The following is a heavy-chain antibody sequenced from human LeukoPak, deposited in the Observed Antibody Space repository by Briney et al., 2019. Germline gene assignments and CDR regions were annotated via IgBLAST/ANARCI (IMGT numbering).Heavy chain of an antibody. Sequence: GASVKVSCKASGYTFTGNGITWVRQAPGQGLEWMGGIIPIFGTANYAQKFQGRVTITTDESTSTAYMELSSLRSEDTAVYYCARYKITVVPAALDPWGQGTLVTVSS. D-gene: IGHD2-2*01. CDR3: ARYKITVVPAALDP. V-gene: IGHV1-69*05. CDR2: IIPIFGTA. CDR1: GYTFTGNG. J-gene: IGHJ5*02.